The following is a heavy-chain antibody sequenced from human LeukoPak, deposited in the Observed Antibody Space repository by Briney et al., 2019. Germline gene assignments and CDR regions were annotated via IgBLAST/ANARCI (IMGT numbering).Heavy chain of an antibody. Sequence: GGSLRLSCAASGLTLDEYAMHWVRQAPGKGLEWVSGIGWNSGSKLYADSVRGRFTISRDNAKNSLYLQMNSLRAEDTALYYCAKDRGESVFVGGAFNIWGQGTLVTVSS. CDR1: GLTLDEYA. J-gene: IGHJ3*02. CDR2: IGWNSGSK. CDR3: AKDRGESVFVGGAFNI. D-gene: IGHD1-26*01. V-gene: IGHV3-9*01.